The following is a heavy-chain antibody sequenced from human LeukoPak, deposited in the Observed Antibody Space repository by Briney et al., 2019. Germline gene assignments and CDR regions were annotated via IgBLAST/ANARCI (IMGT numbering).Heavy chain of an antibody. CDR2: IHRGGNT. J-gene: IGHJ4*02. CDR3: ANVAVAYFDY. D-gene: IGHD6-19*01. CDR1: GVNVSINY. Sequence: GGSLRLSCAASGVNVSINYMSWVRQAPGKGLEWVSVIHRGGNTYYADSVKGRFTISRDNSKNTLYLQMNSLRAEDTAVYYCANVAVAYFDYWGQGTLVTVSS. V-gene: IGHV3-53*01.